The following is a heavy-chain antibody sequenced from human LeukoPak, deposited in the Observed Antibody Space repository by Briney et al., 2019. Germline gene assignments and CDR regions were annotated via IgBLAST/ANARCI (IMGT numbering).Heavy chain of an antibody. J-gene: IGHJ4*02. Sequence: GGSLRLSCAASGFTFSSYERNWVRQAPGKGLEWVSYISSSGSTIYYADSVKGRFTISRDNAKNSLYLQMNSLRAEDTAVYYCARVVTKYSGSYGYYFDYWGQGTLVTVSS. CDR2: ISSSGSTI. CDR1: GFTFSSYE. V-gene: IGHV3-48*03. D-gene: IGHD1-26*01. CDR3: ARVVTKYSGSYGYYFDY.